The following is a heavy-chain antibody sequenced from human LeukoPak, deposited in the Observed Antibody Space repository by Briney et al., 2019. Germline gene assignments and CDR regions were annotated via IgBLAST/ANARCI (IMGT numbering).Heavy chain of an antibody. Sequence: GGSLRLSCTVSGFTVSTNSMSWVRQAPGKGLEWVSFIYSDNTHYSDSVKGRFTISRDNSKNTLYLQMNSLRAEDTAVYYCAKDSGVAVADDYFDYWGQGTLVTVSS. CDR3: AKDSGVAVADDYFDY. CDR1: GFTVSTNS. D-gene: IGHD6-19*01. V-gene: IGHV3-53*01. J-gene: IGHJ4*02. CDR2: IYSDNT.